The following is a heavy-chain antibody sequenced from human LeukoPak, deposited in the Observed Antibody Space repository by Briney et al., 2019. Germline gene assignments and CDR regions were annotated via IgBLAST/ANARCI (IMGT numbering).Heavy chain of an antibody. Sequence: SQTLSLTCAISGDSVSSISVAWNWIRQSPSRGLEWLGRTYYRSKWYYEYAVSVKSRINISPDTSKNQFSLQLTSVTPEDTAVYYCARDGVVNFWVSYGTYNYYYHMDVWGKGTTVTVSS. CDR3: ARDGVVNFWVSYGTYNYYYHMDV. CDR2: TYYRSKWYY. J-gene: IGHJ6*04. CDR1: GDSVSSISVA. D-gene: IGHD3-16*01. V-gene: IGHV6-1*01.